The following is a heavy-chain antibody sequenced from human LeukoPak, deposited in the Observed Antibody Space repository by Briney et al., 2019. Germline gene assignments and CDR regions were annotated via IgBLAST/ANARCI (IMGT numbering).Heavy chain of an antibody. CDR1: GFTFSSYW. V-gene: IGHV3-7*01. Sequence: PGGSLRLSCAASGFTFSSYWMSWVRQAPGKGLEWVANIKQDGSEKYYVDSVKGRFTISRDNAKNSLYLQMNSLRAEDTAVYYCARGPNYDILTGSYFDYWGQGTLVTVSS. D-gene: IGHD3-9*01. CDR3: ARGPNYDILTGSYFDY. CDR2: IKQDGSEK. J-gene: IGHJ4*02.